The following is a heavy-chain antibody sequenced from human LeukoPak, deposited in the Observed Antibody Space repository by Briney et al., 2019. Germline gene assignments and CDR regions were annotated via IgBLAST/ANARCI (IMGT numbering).Heavy chain of an antibody. V-gene: IGHV4-34*01. CDR3: ARGSYCSSTSCYGGGDWFDP. CDR2: INHSGST. CDR1: GGSFSGYY. Sequence: SETLSLTCAVYGGSFSGYYWSWIRQPPGKGLEWIGEINHSGSTNYNPSLKSRVTISVETSKNQFSLKLSSVTAADTAVYYCARGSYCSSTSCYGGGDWFDPWGQGTLVTVSS. J-gene: IGHJ5*02. D-gene: IGHD2-2*01.